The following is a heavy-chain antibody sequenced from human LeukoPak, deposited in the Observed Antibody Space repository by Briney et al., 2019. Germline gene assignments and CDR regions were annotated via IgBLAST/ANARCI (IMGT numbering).Heavy chain of an antibody. V-gene: IGHV4-39*01. Sequence: SETLSLTCTVSGVSISSSTYYWGWIRQPPGKGLEWIGSIYSSGSTYYNSSLKSRVTISIDTSENQVSLKMSFVAAADTAVYYCAKSDGYGLIDYWGQGTLVTVSS. CDR3: AKSDGYGLIDY. D-gene: IGHD2-21*02. J-gene: IGHJ4*01. CDR1: GVSISSSTYY. CDR2: IYSSGST.